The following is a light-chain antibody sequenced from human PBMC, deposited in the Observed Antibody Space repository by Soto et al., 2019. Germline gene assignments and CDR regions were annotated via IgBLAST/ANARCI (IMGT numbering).Light chain of an antibody. J-gene: IGKJ5*01. CDR2: GAS. CDR3: QQYGSSPPIT. Sequence: ETVLTQSPGTLSLSPGERATLSCSASQSVSSSYLAWYQQKPGQAPRLLIYGASSRATGIPARFSGSGSGTDFTLTISRLEPEDFAVYYCQQYGSSPPITFGQGTRLEIK. V-gene: IGKV3-20*01. CDR1: QSVSSSY.